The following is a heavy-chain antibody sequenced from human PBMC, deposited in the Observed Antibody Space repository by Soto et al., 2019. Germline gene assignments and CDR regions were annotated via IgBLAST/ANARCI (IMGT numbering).Heavy chain of an antibody. D-gene: IGHD1-1*01. CDR3: EREIRVETDPPTGY. CDR1: GFTFSTYG. CDR2: ISSSSSYR. Sequence: PGGSLRLSCAVSGFTFSTYGMSWVRQAPGKGLEWVSSISSSSSYRDYAGSVKGRFTISRDNAKNSLYLQMNSLRAEDTAVYYCEREIRVETDPPTGYWGQGTLVTVSS. J-gene: IGHJ4*02. V-gene: IGHV3-21*01.